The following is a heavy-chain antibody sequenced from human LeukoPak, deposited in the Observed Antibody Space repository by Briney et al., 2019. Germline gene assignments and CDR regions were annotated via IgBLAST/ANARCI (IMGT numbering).Heavy chain of an antibody. Sequence: PETLSLTCTVSGGSISSYYWSWIRQPAGKGLEWIGRIYTSGSTNYNPSLKSRVTMSVDTSKNQFSLKLSSVTAADTAVYYCARVSSGSYYNYYYYYMDVWGKGTTVTVSS. D-gene: IGHD1-26*01. V-gene: IGHV4-4*07. CDR1: GGSISSYY. CDR2: IYTSGST. CDR3: ARVSSGSYYNYYYYYMDV. J-gene: IGHJ6*03.